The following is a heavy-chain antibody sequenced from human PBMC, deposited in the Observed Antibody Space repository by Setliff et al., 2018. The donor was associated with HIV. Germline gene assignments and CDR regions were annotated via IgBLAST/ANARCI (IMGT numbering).Heavy chain of an antibody. D-gene: IGHD3-3*01. J-gene: IGHJ4*02. CDR1: GFTFSDYY. CDR3: AKAWGSGYPSFESALMFDV. Sequence: PGGSLRLSCAASGFTFSDYYMSWIRQAPGKGLEWVSYISYSGSTIYYADSVKGRITISRDNAKNSLYLQMNSLRAEDTAVYYCAKAWGSGYPSFESALMFDVWGQGTLVTVSS. CDR2: ISYSGSTI. V-gene: IGHV3-11*01.